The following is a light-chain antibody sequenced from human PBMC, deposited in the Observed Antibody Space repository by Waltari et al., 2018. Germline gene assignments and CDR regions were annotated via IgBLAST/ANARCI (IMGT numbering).Light chain of an antibody. CDR2: GAS. Sequence: EIVLTQSPGTLSLSPGDRAPLPCRASQSVSRTLAWYQQKPGQAPRLLIYGASTRATGSPDRCSGGGSGTDFSLTISRLEPEDFAVYYCQHYVRLPATFGQGTKVEIK. CDR3: QHYVRLPAT. CDR1: QSVSRT. J-gene: IGKJ1*01. V-gene: IGKV3-20*01.